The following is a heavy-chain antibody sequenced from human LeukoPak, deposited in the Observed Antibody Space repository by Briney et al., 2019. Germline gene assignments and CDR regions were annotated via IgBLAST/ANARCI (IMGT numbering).Heavy chain of an antibody. CDR2: ISGSGGST. D-gene: IGHD6-13*01. V-gene: IGHV3-23*01. J-gene: IGHJ4*02. Sequence: GGSLRLSCAASGFTFSSYGMSWVRQAPGKGLEWVSAISGSGGSTYYADSVKGRFTISRDNSKNTLYLLLNTLRVEDTAVYYCAKQSSSTWFLDSWGQGTLVTVSS. CDR1: GFTFSSYG. CDR3: AKQSSSTWFLDS.